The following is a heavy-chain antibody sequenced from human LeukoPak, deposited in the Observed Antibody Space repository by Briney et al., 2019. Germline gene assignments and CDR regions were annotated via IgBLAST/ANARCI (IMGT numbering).Heavy chain of an antibody. CDR2: IKQDGSVK. V-gene: IGHV3-7*01. J-gene: IGHJ4*02. Sequence: PGGSRRLSCAAPGFTVSSNYMTWVGQAPGKGLEWVANIKQDGSVKYSVDSVKGRFTISRDNAQNSLYLQMTALRDEHTAVYYCARDEPHYWGQGTLVTVSS. CDR1: GFTVSSNY. CDR3: ARDEPHY.